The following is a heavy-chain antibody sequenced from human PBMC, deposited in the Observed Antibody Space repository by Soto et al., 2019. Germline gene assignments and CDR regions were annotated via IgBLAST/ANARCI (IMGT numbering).Heavy chain of an antibody. CDR1: GFTFSDYA. Sequence: EVQLLESGGGFVQPGGSLRLSCGASGFTFSDYAMSWVRQGPGKGLEWLSGISGTGASTYYADSVKGRFSISRDNSRNTLYLQLSSLRVDDTAAYYCAKGNRKQWRGDYWYFDLWGRGTLVTVSS. CDR2: ISGTGAST. CDR3: AKGNRKQWRGDYWYFDL. J-gene: IGHJ2*01. V-gene: IGHV3-23*01. D-gene: IGHD3-10*01.